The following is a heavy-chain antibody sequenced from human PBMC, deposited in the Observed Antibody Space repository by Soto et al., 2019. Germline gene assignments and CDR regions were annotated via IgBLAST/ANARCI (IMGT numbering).Heavy chain of an antibody. CDR1: GGSISSGDYY. CDR3: ARQRRVETAIQFGFDY. Sequence: QVQLQESGPGLVKPSQTLSLTCTVSGGSISSGDYYWSWIRQPPGKGLEWIGYSYSSGSTYYNPSLKSRATISVDTSKNQISLKLSSVTAADTAVYYCARQRRVETAIQFGFDYWGQGTLVTVSS. D-gene: IGHD2-21*02. J-gene: IGHJ4*02. CDR2: SYSSGST. V-gene: IGHV4-30-4*01.